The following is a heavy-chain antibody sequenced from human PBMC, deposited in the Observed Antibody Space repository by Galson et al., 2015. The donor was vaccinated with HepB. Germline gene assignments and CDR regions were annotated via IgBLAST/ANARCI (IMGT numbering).Heavy chain of an antibody. CDR3: ARDRGSGWEDWYFDL. V-gene: IGHV1-18*01. J-gene: IGHJ2*01. D-gene: IGHD6-19*01. CDR1: GYTFTSYG. CDR2: ISAYNGNT. Sequence: SVKVSCKASGYTFTSYGISWVRQAPGQGLEWMGWISAYNGNTNYAQKLQGRVTMTTDTSTSTAYMELRSLRSDDTAVYYCARDRGSGWEDWYFDLWGRGTLVTVSS.